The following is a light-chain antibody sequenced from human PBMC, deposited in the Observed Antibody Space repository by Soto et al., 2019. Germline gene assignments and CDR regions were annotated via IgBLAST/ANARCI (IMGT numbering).Light chain of an antibody. CDR2: ANR. J-gene: IGLJ3*02. CDR1: SSNIGAAFD. V-gene: IGLV1-40*01. Sequence: QSVLTQPPSVSGAPGQKVAISCTGSSSNIGAAFDVHWYQQLPGTAPKLLIYANRNRPSGVPDRFSGSKSGTSASLAITGLQPEDEADYYCQSYDRSLSGSWVFGGGTKLTVL. CDR3: QSYDRSLSGSWV.